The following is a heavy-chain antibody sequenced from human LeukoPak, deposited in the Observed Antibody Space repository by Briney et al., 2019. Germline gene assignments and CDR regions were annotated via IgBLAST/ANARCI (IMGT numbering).Heavy chain of an antibody. CDR1: GYTFTSYY. CDR3: ARDMETGGSCYFNCYYGLDV. Sequence: ASVKVSCKASGYTFTSYYMRWVRQAPGQGLEWMGWISAYNGNTNYAQKFRGRVTMTAGTSTNTAYMELRSLKSDDTAVYYCARDMETGGSCYFNCYYGLDVWGQGTTVTVSS. CDR2: ISAYNGNT. V-gene: IGHV1-18*04. D-gene: IGHD2-15*01. J-gene: IGHJ6*02.